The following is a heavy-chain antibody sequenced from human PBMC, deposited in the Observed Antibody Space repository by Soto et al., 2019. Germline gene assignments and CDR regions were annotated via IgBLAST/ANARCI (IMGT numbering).Heavy chain of an antibody. V-gene: IGHV4-61*08. Sequence: SETLSLTCTVSGGSISSGGYYWSWIRQPPGKGLEWIAYIYYSGSTSYNPSLKSRVSISLDTSKNQFSLKLSSVTAADTAVYYCARTYDGSGPNSGGYGFDIWGPGTMVTVS. CDR1: GGSISSGGYY. D-gene: IGHD3-22*01. J-gene: IGHJ3*02. CDR3: ARTYDGSGPNSGGYGFDI. CDR2: IYYSGST.